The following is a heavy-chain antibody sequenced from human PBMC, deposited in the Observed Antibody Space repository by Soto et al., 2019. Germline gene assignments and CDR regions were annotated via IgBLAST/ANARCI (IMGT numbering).Heavy chain of an antibody. Sequence: QVQLVESGGGVVQPGRSLRLSCAASGFTFSSYGMHWVRQAPGKGLEWVAVIWYDGSNKYYADSVKGRFTISRDNSKNTLYLQSNSLRAEDTAVYYCARDAKSLRGYYYYRDVWGKGTTVTLSS. CDR1: GFTFSSYG. CDR2: IWYDGSNK. D-gene: IGHD3-10*01. J-gene: IGHJ6*03. V-gene: IGHV3-33*01. CDR3: ARDAKSLRGYYYYRDV.